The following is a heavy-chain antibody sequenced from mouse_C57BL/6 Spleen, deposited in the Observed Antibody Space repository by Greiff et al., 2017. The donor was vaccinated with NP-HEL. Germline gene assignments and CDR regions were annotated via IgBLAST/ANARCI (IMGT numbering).Heavy chain of an antibody. CDR3: ARCTTVVDGYIDV. V-gene: IGHV5-4*03. Sequence: EVKLVESGGGLVKPGGSLKLSCAASGFTFSSYAMSWVRQTPEKRLEWVATISDGGSYTYYPDNVKGRFTISRDNAKNNLYLQMSHLTSEDTAMYYCARCTTVVDGYIDVWGTGTTVTGSA. J-gene: IGHJ1*03. D-gene: IGHD1-1*01. CDR1: GFTFSSYA. CDR2: ISDGGSYT.